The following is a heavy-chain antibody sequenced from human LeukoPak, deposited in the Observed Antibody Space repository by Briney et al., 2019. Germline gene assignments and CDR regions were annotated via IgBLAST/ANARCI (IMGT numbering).Heavy chain of an antibody. CDR3: AKDQKFLIAAAGHFDH. CDR2: ISGSGGST. CDR1: GFTFSSYA. J-gene: IGHJ4*02. Sequence: GGSLRLSCAASGFTFSSYAMSWVRQAPGKGLEWVSAISGSGGSTYYADSVKGRFTISRDNSKNTLYLQMNSLRAEDTAVYYCAKDQKFLIAAAGHFDHWGQGTLVTVSS. D-gene: IGHD6-13*01. V-gene: IGHV3-23*01.